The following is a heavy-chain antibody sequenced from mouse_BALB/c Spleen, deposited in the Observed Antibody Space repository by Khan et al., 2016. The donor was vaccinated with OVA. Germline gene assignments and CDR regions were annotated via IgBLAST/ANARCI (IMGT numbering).Heavy chain of an antibody. CDR3: ATYYYGSSRYFDY. CDR2: IDPANGNT. CDR1: GFNIKDTY. V-gene: IGHV14-3*02. J-gene: IGHJ2*01. Sequence: VQLQQSGAELVKPGASVKLSCTLSGFNIKDTYMHWVKQRPEQGLEWIGRIDPANGNTKYDPKFQGKATITADTSSNTAYQQLSSLTYEDTAVYYCATYYYGSSRYFDYWGPGTTLTVSS. D-gene: IGHD1-1*01.